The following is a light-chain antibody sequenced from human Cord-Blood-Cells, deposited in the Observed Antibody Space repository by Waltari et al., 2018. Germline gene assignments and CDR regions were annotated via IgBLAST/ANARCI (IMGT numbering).Light chain of an antibody. CDR1: SXDVGGYNY. V-gene: IGLV2-14*03. CDR3: SSYTSSSTWV. Sequence: QSALTQPASVSGSPGQXXXXXCXGTSXDVGGYNYVSWYQQHPGKAPKLMIYDVSNRPSGVSNRFSGSKSGNTASLTISGLQAEDEADYYCSSYTSSSTWVFGGGTKLTVL. CDR2: DVS. J-gene: IGLJ3*02.